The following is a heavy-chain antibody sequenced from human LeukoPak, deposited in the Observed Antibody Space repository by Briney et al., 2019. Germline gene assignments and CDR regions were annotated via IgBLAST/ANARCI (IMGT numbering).Heavy chain of an antibody. V-gene: IGHV1-69*04. CDR2: IIPILGIA. CDR3: ARDLGSEHDY. CDR1: GGTFSSYA. J-gene: IGHJ4*02. Sequence: SVKVSCKASGGTFSSYAISWVRQAPGQGLEWMGRIIPILGIANHAQKFQGRVTITADKSTSTAYMELSSLRSEDTAVYYCARDLGSEHDYWGQGTLVTVSS. D-gene: IGHD6-25*01.